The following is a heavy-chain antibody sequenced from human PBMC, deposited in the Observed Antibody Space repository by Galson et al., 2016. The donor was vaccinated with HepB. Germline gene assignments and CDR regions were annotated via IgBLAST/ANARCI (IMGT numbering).Heavy chain of an antibody. Sequence: SLRLSCAASGFTFSSYAMTWVRQAPGKGLEWVSAISGSDTNTYYADSLQGRFTISRDNSKNTLYLQMNSLRAEDTALYYCAKGGVGRQWLQLFYWGQGTLVTVSS. V-gene: IGHV3-23*01. D-gene: IGHD6-19*01. CDR3: AKGGVGRQWLQLFY. CDR2: ISGSDTNT. CDR1: GFTFSSYA. J-gene: IGHJ4*02.